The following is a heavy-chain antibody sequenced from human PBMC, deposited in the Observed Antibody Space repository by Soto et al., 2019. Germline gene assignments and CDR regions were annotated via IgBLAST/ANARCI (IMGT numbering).Heavy chain of an antibody. J-gene: IGHJ4*02. CDR3: ATTAKSIAARRDPNDY. Sequence: ASVKVSCKVSGYTLTELSMHWVRQAPGKGLEWMGGFDPEDGETIYAQKFQGRVTMTEDTSTDTAYMELSSLRSEGTAVYYCATTAKSIAARRDPNDYWGQGTLVTVSS. CDR2: FDPEDGET. V-gene: IGHV1-24*01. CDR1: GYTLTELS. D-gene: IGHD6-6*01.